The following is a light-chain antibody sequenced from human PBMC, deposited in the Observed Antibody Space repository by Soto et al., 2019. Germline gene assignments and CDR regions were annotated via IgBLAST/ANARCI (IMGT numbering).Light chain of an antibody. Sequence: QSALAQPPSASGSPGQSVTISCIGTSSDVGGYNYVSWYQQHPGKAPKLMIFEVSKRPSGVPDRFSGSKSGNTASLTVSGLQAEDEADYYCSSYAGSNKIVVFGGGTKVTVL. CDR1: SSDVGGYNY. CDR2: EVS. CDR3: SSYAGSNKIVV. V-gene: IGLV2-8*01. J-gene: IGLJ2*01.